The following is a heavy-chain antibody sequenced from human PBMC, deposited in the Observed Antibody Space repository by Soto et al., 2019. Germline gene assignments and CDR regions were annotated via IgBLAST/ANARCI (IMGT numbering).Heavy chain of an antibody. Sequence: QVQLQESGPGLVKPSQTLSLTCTVSGGSISSGGYYWSWIRQHPGKGLEWIGYIYYSGSTYYNPSLESRVTIAVDTSKNQFSLKLSSVTAADTAVYYCARFGSTMVRGVPAGGMDVWGQGTTVTVSS. V-gene: IGHV4-31*03. J-gene: IGHJ6*02. CDR3: ARFGSTMVRGVPAGGMDV. CDR2: IYYSGST. D-gene: IGHD3-10*01. CDR1: GGSISSGGYY.